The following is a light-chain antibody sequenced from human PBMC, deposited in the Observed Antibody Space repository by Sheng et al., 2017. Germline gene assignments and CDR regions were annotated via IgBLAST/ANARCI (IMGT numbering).Light chain of an antibody. J-gene: IGKJ4*01. CDR2: AAS. Sequence: DIQMTQSPSSLSASVGDRVTITCRASQSISSYLNWYQQKPGKAPKLLIYAASSLQSGVPSRFSGSGSGTDFTLTISSLQPEDFATYYCQQSYSTPPLTFGGGTEGGDQT. CDR1: QSISSY. V-gene: IGKV1-39*01. CDR3: QQSYSTPPLT.